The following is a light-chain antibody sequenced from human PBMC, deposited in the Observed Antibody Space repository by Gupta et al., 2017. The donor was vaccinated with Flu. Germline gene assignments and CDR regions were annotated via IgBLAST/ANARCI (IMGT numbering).Light chain of an antibody. CDR3: TSETTSYTGV. Sequence: QSALTQPPSVSGSPGQSVTISCTGTGSDVGTYNLVSWYRQPPDPPPKLIIYEVSHRPSGAPGCFAASKAGTTASPTISGLEDEDDAYYYCTSETTSYTGVFGTGTKVTVL. J-gene: IGLJ1*01. V-gene: IGLV2-18*02. CDR2: EVS. CDR1: GSDVGTYNL.